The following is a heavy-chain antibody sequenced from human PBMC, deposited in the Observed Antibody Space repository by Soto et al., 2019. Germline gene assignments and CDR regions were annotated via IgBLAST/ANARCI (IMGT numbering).Heavy chain of an antibody. D-gene: IGHD3-3*01. Sequence: PGVSLNISCKGSGYRFTSYWIGWVRQMPGKGLEWVGIIYSGDSDTRYSPSFQAQVTISADKSISPAYLQWSSLKASDPPMYYCARQRGATIFGVVREDNWFDRWGQGILVTVSS. J-gene: IGHJ5*02. CDR1: GYRFTSYW. CDR2: IYSGDSDT. V-gene: IGHV5-51*01. CDR3: ARQRGATIFGVVREDNWFDR.